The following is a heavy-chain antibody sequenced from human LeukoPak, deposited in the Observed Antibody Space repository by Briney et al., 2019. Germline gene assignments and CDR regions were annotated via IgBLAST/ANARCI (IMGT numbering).Heavy chain of an antibody. Sequence: GSLRLSCAASGFTFRNYWMNWVRQAPGKGLEWVANIKQDGSEMYYVDSVKGRFTISRDNAKDSLYLQMNSLRAEDTAVYFCASGTLLQHRKTVFSAFDYWGQGTLVTVSS. D-gene: IGHD3-22*01. J-gene: IGHJ4*02. V-gene: IGHV3-7*01. CDR1: GFTFRNYW. CDR2: IKQDGSEM. CDR3: ASGTLLQHRKTVFSAFDY.